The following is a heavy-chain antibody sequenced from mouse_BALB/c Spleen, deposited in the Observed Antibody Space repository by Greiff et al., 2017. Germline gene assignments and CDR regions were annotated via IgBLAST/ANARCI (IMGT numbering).Heavy chain of an antibody. CDR1: GFTFSSYG. V-gene: IGHV5-6*01. J-gene: IGHJ4*01. CDR3: ARHGDGNYGYAMDY. CDR2: ISSGGSYT. D-gene: IGHD2-1*01. Sequence: EVQLVESGGDLVKPGGSLKLSCAASGFTFSSYGMSWVRQTPDKRLEWVATISSGGSYTYYPDSVKGRFTISRDNAKNTLYLQMSSLKSEDTAMYYCARHGDGNYGYAMDYWGQGTSVTVSS.